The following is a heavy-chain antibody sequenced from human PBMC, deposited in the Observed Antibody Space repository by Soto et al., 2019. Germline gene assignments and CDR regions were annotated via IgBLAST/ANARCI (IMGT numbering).Heavy chain of an antibody. CDR2: FDPEEGET. D-gene: IGHD2-15*01. Sequence: ASVKVSCKVSGYTLTEYSMHWVRQPPGKGLEWMGGFDPEEGETKYAQKFQGRVTISVDTSKNQFSLKLSSVTAADTAVYYCARILGYCSGGSCYPNWFDPWGQGTLVTVSS. CDR3: ARILGYCSGGSCYPNWFDP. J-gene: IGHJ5*02. CDR1: GYTLTEYS. V-gene: IGHV1-24*01.